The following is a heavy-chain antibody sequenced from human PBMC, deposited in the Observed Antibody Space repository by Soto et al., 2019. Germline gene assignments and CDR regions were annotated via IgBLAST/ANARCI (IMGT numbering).Heavy chain of an antibody. Sequence: PSETLSLTCTASGGSISSGDYYWSWIRQPPGKGLEWIGYIYYSGSTYYNPSLKSRVTISVDTSKNQFSLKLSSVTAADTAVYYCARGGTEELAAAVFNWFDPRGQVTPVPVCS. CDR2: IYYSGST. V-gene: IGHV4-30-4*01. CDR1: GGSISSGDYY. D-gene: IGHD6-13*01. CDR3: ARGGTEELAAAVFNWFDP. J-gene: IGHJ5*02.